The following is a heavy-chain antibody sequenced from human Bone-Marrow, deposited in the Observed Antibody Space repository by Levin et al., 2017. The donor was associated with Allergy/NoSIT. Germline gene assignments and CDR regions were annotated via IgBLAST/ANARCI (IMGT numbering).Heavy chain of an antibody. CDR3: TGQTEDY. CDR2: ISGDGSAT. J-gene: IGHJ4*02. Sequence: GGSLRLSCAASGFTFRDYAMTWVRQPPGKGLEWVCVISGDGSATYYAESVKGRFSVSRDNSYNTVYLEMSSLRVEDTALYYCTGQTEDYWGQGTLVTVSS. V-gene: IGHV3-23*01. CDR1: GFTFRDYA.